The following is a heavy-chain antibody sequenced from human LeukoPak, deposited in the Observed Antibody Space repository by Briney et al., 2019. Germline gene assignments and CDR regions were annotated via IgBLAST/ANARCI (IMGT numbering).Heavy chain of an antibody. V-gene: IGHV3-66*01. CDR2: IYSGGST. CDR1: AFTDSSNY. J-gene: IGHJ4*02. Sequence: PGGSLRLSCAASAFTDSSNYMSWVRQAPGKGLEWVSVIYSGGSTYYADSVKGRFTISRDNSKNTLYLQMNSLRAEDTALYYGGRFHYDSSRYLVPFDAWGQGTLVTVSS. D-gene: IGHD3-22*01. CDR3: GRFHYDSSRYLVPFDA.